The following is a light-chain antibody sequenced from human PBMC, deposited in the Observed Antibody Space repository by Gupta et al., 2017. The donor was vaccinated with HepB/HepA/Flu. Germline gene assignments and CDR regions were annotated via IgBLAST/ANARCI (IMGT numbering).Light chain of an antibody. CDR3: QQRSSWRPT. V-gene: IGKV3-11*01. Sequence: EIVLTQSPATLSLSPGERATLSCRASQSVSSYLAWYQQKPGQAPRLLIYDASNRATGIPARFSGSGSGTDFTLTISRLEPEDFAVYYCQQRSSWRPTFGGGTKVEIK. J-gene: IGKJ4*01. CDR1: QSVSSY. CDR2: DAS.